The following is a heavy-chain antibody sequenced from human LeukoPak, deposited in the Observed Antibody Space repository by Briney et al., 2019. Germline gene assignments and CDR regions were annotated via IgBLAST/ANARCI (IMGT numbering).Heavy chain of an antibody. D-gene: IGHD2-15*01. J-gene: IGHJ4*02. CDR2: IWYDATNQ. Sequence: GGSLRLSCAASGFDFRSYGMHWVRQAPGKGLEWVAVIWYDATNQYYADSVKGRFTISRDNSKNTLYLQLSSLRAEDTAVYYCARDRGDCSGGSCYSDYFDYWGQGTLVTVSS. CDR3: ARDRGDCSGGSCYSDYFDY. CDR1: GFDFRSYG. V-gene: IGHV3-33*01.